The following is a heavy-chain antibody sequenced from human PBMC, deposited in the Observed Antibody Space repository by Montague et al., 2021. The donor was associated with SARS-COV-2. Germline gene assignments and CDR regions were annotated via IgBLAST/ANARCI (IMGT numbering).Heavy chain of an antibody. CDR1: GGSISSTSYY. CDR3: ARVPDSGTYWPGDY. Sequence: SETLSLTCTVSGGSISSTSYYWGWVRQPPGKGLEWIGSIYHSGSAYYNPSLKSRVTISIDTSKNQFSLKPSSVTAADTAVYYCARVPDSGTYWPGDYWGQGTLVTVSS. D-gene: IGHD1-26*01. J-gene: IGHJ4*02. V-gene: IGHV4-39*07. CDR2: IYHSGSA.